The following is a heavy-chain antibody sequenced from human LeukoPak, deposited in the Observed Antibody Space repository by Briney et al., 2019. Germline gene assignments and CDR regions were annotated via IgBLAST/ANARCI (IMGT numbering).Heavy chain of an antibody. D-gene: IGHD3-3*01. J-gene: IGHJ6*02. CDR3: ARDMYYDFWSGYYPGHGMDV. Sequence: GASVKVSCKASGYTFTGYYMHWVRQAPGQGLEWMGWINPNSGGTNYAQKFQGRGTMNRDTSISTAYMELSRLRSDDTAVYYCARDMYYDFWSGYYPGHGMDVWGQGTTVTVSS. V-gene: IGHV1-2*02. CDR1: GYTFTGYY. CDR2: INPNSGGT.